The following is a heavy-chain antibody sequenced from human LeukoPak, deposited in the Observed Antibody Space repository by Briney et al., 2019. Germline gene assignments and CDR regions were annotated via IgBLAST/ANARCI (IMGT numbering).Heavy chain of an antibody. D-gene: IGHD4-23*01. CDR2: IVVGSGNT. V-gene: IGHV1-58*02. CDR3: AADNSGGITLDC. Sequence: GASVKVSCKASGFTFTSSAMQWVRQARGQRLEWIGWIVVGSGNTNYAQKFQERVTITRDMSTSTAYMELSSLRSEDTAVYYCAADNSGGITLDCWGQGTLVTVSS. CDR1: GFTFTSSA. J-gene: IGHJ4*02.